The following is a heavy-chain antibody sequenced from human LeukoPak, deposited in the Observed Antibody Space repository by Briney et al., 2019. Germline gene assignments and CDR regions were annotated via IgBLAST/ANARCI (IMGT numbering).Heavy chain of an antibody. CDR2: INQDGSDK. Sequence: GGSLRLSCAASGFTFSNYWITWVRQAPGKGREWVANINQDGSDKYFVGSVKGRFTISRDNAKNSLSLQMNSLRAEDTAVYYCARGHTVHRYWGQGTLVTVSS. V-gene: IGHV3-7*03. CDR1: GFTFSNYW. CDR3: ARGHTVHRY. D-gene: IGHD2-8*02. J-gene: IGHJ4*02.